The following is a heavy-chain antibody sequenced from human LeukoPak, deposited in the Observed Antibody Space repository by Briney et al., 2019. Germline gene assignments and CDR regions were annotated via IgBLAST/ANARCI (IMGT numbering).Heavy chain of an antibody. D-gene: IGHD4-17*01. CDR1: GFTCSSYS. Sequence: GSLRVSCAASGFTCSSYSMNCVSQAPGKGLEWVSSISSSSSYIYYADSVKGRFTISRDNAKNSLYLQMNSLRAEDTAVYYCARGHDYGDYGGYWGQGTLVTVSS. J-gene: IGHJ4*02. V-gene: IGHV3-21*01. CDR2: ISSSSSYI. CDR3: ARGHDYGDYGGY.